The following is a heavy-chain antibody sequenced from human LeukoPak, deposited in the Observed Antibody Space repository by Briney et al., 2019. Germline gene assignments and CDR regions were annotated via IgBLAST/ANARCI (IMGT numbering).Heavy chain of an antibody. CDR3: ARGPRTYYYDSSGDPGGGYFQH. CDR2: IYSGGST. D-gene: IGHD3-22*01. CDR1: GFTVSSNY. J-gene: IGHJ1*01. Sequence: PGGSLRLSCAASGFTVSSNYMSWVRQAPGKGLEWVSVIYSGGSTYYADSVKGRFTISRDNAKNSLYLQMNSLRAEDTAVYYCARGPRTYYYDSSGDPGGGYFQHWGQGTLVTVSS. V-gene: IGHV3-53*01.